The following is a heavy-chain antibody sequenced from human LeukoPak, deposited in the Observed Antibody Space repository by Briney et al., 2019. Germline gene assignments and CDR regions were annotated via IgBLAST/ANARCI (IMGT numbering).Heavy chain of an antibody. D-gene: IGHD3-10*01. CDR2: IYYSGST. Sequence: SQTLSLTCTVSGGSFSSSSYYWGWIRQPPGKGLEWIGSIYYSGSTYYNPSLKSRVTISVDTSKNQFSLKLSSVTAADTAVYYCARLYGSGRDYWGQGTLVTVSS. V-gene: IGHV4-39*07. CDR1: GGSFSSSSYY. J-gene: IGHJ4*02. CDR3: ARLYGSGRDY.